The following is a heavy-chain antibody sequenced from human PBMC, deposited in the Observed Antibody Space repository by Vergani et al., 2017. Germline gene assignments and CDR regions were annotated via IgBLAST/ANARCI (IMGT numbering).Heavy chain of an antibody. CDR2: INSDGSST. CDR1: GFTFSSYW. V-gene: IGHV3-74*02. Sequence: EVQLVESGGGLVQPGGSLRLSCAASGFTFSSYWMSWVRQAPGKGLEWVSRINSDGSSTSYADSVKGRFTISRDNAKNTLYLQMNSLRAEDTAVYYCARGPTRRLFDYWGQGTLVTVSS. CDR3: ARGPTRRLFDY. J-gene: IGHJ4*02.